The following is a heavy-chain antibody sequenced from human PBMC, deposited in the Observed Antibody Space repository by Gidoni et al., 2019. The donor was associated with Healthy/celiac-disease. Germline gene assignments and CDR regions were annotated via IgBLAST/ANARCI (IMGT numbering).Heavy chain of an antibody. CDR1: GFTFSSYG. V-gene: IGHV3-33*08. CDR3: ARDPSGAFDY. Sequence: QVQLVASGGGVVTPASSLRLLCAASGFTFSSYGMHWVLQAPGKGLEWVAVIWYDGSNKNYADSVKGRFTISRDNSKNTLYLQMNSLRAEDTAVYYCARDPSGAFDYWGQGTLVTVSS. J-gene: IGHJ4*02. D-gene: IGHD3-10*01. CDR2: IWYDGSNK.